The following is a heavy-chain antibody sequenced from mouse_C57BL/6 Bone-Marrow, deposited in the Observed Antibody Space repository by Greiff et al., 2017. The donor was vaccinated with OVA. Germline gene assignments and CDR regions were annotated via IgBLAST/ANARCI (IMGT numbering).Heavy chain of an antibody. J-gene: IGHJ1*03. CDR1: GYTFTDYY. CDR2: IYPGSGNT. CDR3: ARGDYDYRYFDV. D-gene: IGHD2-4*01. Sequence: VQLQQSGAELVRPGASVKLSCKASGYTFTDYYINWVKQRPGQGLEWIARIYPGSGNTYYNEKFKGKATLTAEKSSSTAYMQLSSLTSEDSAVYFCARGDYDYRYFDVWGTGTTVTVSS. V-gene: IGHV1-76*01.